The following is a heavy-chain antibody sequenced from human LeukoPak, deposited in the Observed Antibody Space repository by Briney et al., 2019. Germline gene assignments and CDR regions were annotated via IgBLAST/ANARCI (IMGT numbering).Heavy chain of an antibody. CDR1: GYTFTSYG. J-gene: IGHJ4*02. V-gene: IGHV1-18*01. CDR3: ARVKGSSWYMGY. CDR2: ISAYNGNT. Sequence: ASVKVSCKASGYTFTSYGISWVRQAPGQGLEWMRWISAYNGNTNYVQKLQGRVTMTVDTSTSTAYMDLRSLRSDDTAVYYCARVKGSSWYMGYWGQGTLVTVSS. D-gene: IGHD6-13*01.